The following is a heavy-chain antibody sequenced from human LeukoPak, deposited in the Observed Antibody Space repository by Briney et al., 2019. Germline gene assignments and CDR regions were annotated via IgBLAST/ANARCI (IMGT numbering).Heavy chain of an antibody. CDR3: AKNSRSSGYYLDY. CDR1: GFTFSSFA. Sequence: GGSLRLSCAASGFTFSSFAMSWVRQAPGKGLEWVSTISGSGGSTSYADSVKGRFTISRDNSKNTLYLQVNSLRAEDTALYYCAKNSRSSGYYLDYWGQGTLVTVSS. D-gene: IGHD3-22*01. V-gene: IGHV3-23*01. J-gene: IGHJ4*02. CDR2: ISGSGGST.